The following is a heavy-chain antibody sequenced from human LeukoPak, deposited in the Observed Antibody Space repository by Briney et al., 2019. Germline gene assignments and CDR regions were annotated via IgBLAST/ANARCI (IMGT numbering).Heavy chain of an antibody. CDR2: IYNSGST. J-gene: IGHJ4*02. D-gene: IGHD5-18*01. Sequence: PSETLSLTCTVSGGSISSYYWSWIRQPPGKGLEWIGYIYNSGSTNYNPSLKSRVTISVDTAKNQFSLKLSYVTAADTAVYYCARGGYSYGYDDDFDYWGQGTLDTVSS. CDR3: ARGGYSYGYDDDFDY. CDR1: GGSISSYY. V-gene: IGHV4-59*01.